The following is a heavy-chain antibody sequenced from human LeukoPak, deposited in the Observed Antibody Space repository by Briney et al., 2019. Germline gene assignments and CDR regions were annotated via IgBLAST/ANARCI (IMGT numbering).Heavy chain of an antibody. CDR2: ISSNGGST. J-gene: IGHJ4*02. V-gene: IGHV3-64D*06. D-gene: IGHD6-19*01. CDR3: VRISSCGWYAGDY. CDR1: GFSLSSYA. Sequence: RGSLRLSCSASGFSLSSYAMHWVRQAPGEGLEYVSAISSNGGSTYYADSVKGRFTISRDNSKNTLYLQMSSLRAEDTAVYYCVRISSCGWYAGDYWGQGTLVTVAS.